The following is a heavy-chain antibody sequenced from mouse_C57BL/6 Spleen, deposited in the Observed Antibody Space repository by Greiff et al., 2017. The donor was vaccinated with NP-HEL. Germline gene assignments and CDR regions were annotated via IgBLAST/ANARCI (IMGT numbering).Heavy chain of an antibody. CDR3: ARGDYGSRGAPWFAY. D-gene: IGHD1-1*01. V-gene: IGHV2-2*01. J-gene: IGHJ3*01. CDR2: IWSGGST. CDR1: GFSLTSYG. Sequence: VQLQQSGPGLVQPSQSLSITCTVSGFSLTSYGVHWVRQSPGKGLEWLGVIWSGGSTDYNAAFISRLSISKDNSKSQVFFKMNRLQADDTAIYSVARGDYGSRGAPWFAYWGQGTLVTVSA.